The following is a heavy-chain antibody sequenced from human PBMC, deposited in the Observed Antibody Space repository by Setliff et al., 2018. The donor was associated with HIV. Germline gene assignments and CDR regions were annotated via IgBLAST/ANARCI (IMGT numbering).Heavy chain of an antibody. V-gene: IGHV5-10-1*01. CDR3: ARQGCSGTSCYSYRDYYYYYMDV. CDR1: AYSFTSYW. J-gene: IGHJ6*03. Sequence: PGESLKISCKGSAYSFTSYWITWVRQMPGKGLQWMGRIDPSDSFTNYSPSFQGHVTISADKSISTAYLQWSSLKASDTAMYYCARQGCSGTSCYSYRDYYYYYMDVWGKGTTVTVSS. D-gene: IGHD2-2*01. CDR2: IDPSDSFT.